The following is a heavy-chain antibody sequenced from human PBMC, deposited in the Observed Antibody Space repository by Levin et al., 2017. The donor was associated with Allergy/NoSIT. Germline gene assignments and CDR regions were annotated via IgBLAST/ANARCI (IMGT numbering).Heavy chain of an antibody. CDR3: AREPSGVDY. D-gene: IGHD3-3*01. CDR2: IKQDGSEK. Sequence: GESLKISCAASGFTFSTYWMTWVRQAPGKGLEWVANIKQDGSEKFYVDSVKGRFTISRDNTKNSLYLQMNSLRAEDTAVYYCAREPSGVDYWGQGTLVTVSS. J-gene: IGHJ4*02. V-gene: IGHV3-7*01. CDR1: GFTFSTYW.